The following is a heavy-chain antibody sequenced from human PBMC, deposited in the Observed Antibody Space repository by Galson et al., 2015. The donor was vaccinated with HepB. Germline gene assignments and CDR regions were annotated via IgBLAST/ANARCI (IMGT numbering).Heavy chain of an antibody. CDR2: ISVSSYI. CDR3: ARDVGYCSSTTCSTLGITGTNFDY. Sequence: SLRLSCAASGFTFSSYSMNWVRQAPGKGLEWVSSISVSSYINYADSVKGRFTISRDNAKNSLYLQMNSLRAEDTAVYYCARDVGYCSSTTCSTLGITGTNFDYWGQGTLVTVSS. D-gene: IGHD2-2*02. V-gene: IGHV3-21*01. CDR1: GFTFSSYS. J-gene: IGHJ4*02.